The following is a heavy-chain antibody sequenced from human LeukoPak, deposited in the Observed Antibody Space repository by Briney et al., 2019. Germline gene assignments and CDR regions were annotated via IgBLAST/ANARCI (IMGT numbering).Heavy chain of an antibody. V-gene: IGHV3-53*01. CDR1: GFTFSSYW. CDR2: VFSGGTT. CDR3: ARGSRSPSGTYHYYFDY. J-gene: IGHJ4*02. Sequence: SGGSLRLSCAASGFTFSSYWMNWARQAPGKGLEWVSVVFSGGTTYYADSVKGRFTISRDNSKNTLYLQMNSLRAEDTAVYYCARGSRSPSGTYHYYFDYWGQGTLVTVSS. D-gene: IGHD1-26*01.